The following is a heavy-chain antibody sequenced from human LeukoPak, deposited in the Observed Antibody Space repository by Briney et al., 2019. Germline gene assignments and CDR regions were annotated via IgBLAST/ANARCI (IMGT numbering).Heavy chain of an antibody. CDR1: GYTFTSYD. Sequence: GASVKVSCKASGYTFTSYDINRLRQATGQGLEWMGWMNPNSGNTGYAQKFQGRVTMTRNTSISTAYMELSSLRSEDTAVYYCAREGYDILTGYYYDYYYYYGMDVWGQGTTVTVSS. V-gene: IGHV1-8*01. CDR2: MNPNSGNT. CDR3: AREGYDILTGYYYDYYYYYGMDV. J-gene: IGHJ6*02. D-gene: IGHD3-9*01.